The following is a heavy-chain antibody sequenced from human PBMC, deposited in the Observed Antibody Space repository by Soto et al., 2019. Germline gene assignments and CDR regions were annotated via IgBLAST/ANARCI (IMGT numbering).Heavy chain of an antibody. Sequence: GGSLRLSCEASGFTFSAYAMIWVRQAPGAGLEWVSVITLSDDITYANSVKGRFTISRDNSKNTLYLQMNSLRSEDTAIYYCSTYQQRNPFDYWGRGTLVTVSS. J-gene: IGHJ4*02. CDR3: STYQQRNPFDY. D-gene: IGHD2-2*01. CDR2: ITLSDDIT. V-gene: IGHV3-23*01. CDR1: GFTFSAYA.